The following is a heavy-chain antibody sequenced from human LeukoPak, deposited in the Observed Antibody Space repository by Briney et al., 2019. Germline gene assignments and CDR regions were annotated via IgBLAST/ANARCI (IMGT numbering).Heavy chain of an antibody. CDR2: ISGSGGST. V-gene: IGHV3-23*01. Sequence: GGSLRLSCVGSGFTFSSYAMSWVRQAPGKGLEWVSAISGSGGSTYYADSVKGRFTISRDNSKNTLYLQMNSLRAEDTAVYYCAKEESYSGSYNWFDPWGQGTLVTVSS. CDR1: GFTFSSYA. D-gene: IGHD1-26*01. J-gene: IGHJ5*02. CDR3: AKEESYSGSYNWFDP.